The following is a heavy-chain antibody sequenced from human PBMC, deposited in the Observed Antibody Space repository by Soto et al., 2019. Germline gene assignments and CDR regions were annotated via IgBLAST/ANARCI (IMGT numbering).Heavy chain of an antibody. CDR1: GDSITSNSYF. CDR3: ARHFSVDDFDE. D-gene: IGHD3-9*01. CDR2: IYYSGTT. Sequence: SETLSLTCTVSGDSITSNSYFWAWIRQPPGKGLEWIGSIYYSGTTYYNPSLKSRVTISVDRSKNQFSLKLSAVTAADTAVYYCARHFSVDDFDEWGQGTMGT. J-gene: IGHJ4*02. V-gene: IGHV4-39*01.